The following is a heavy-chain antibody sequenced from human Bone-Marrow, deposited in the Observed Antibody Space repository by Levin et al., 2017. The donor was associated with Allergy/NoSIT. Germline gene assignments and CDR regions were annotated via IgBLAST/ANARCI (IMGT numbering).Heavy chain of an antibody. CDR2: IYPADSDT. D-gene: IGHD6-13*01. CDR1: GYSFSTYW. Sequence: GESLKISCKTSGYSFSTYWIAWVRQVPGKGLEWMGIIYPADSDTRYSPSFQGQVTMSADKSTSTAYLQGSSLRASDTALYYCARRGIAAGASFDPWGQGTLVTVSS. V-gene: IGHV5-51*01. J-gene: IGHJ5*02. CDR3: ARRGIAAGASFDP.